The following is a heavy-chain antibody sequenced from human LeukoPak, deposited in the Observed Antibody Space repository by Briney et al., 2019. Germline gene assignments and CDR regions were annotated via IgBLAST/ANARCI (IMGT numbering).Heavy chain of an antibody. CDR3: ARHTITTYYYDSSGYSP. D-gene: IGHD3-22*01. V-gene: IGHV4-59*01. Sequence: SETLSLTCTVSGGSISTYYWSWIRQPPGKGLEFIGYMYYTGSTNSYNPSLKSRVAISVDTSKNQFSLRLSSVSAADTAVYYCARHTITTYYYDSSGYSPWGQGTLVTVSS. CDR1: GGSISTYY. CDR2: MYYTGST. J-gene: IGHJ5*02.